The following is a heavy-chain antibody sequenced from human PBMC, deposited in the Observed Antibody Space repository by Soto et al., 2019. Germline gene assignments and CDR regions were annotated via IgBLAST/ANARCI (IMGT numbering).Heavy chain of an antibody. CDR3: ARVVFGPGSGWYWFDP. CDR1: GGSISSYY. J-gene: IGHJ5*02. D-gene: IGHD6-19*01. V-gene: IGHV4-59*01. Sequence: QVQLQESGPGLVKPSETLSLTCTVSGGSISSYYWSWIRQPPGKGLEWIGYIYYSGSTNYNPSLKSRVTISVDTSKNQFALKLSSVTAADTAVYYCARVVFGPGSGWYWFDPWGQGTLVTVSS. CDR2: IYYSGST.